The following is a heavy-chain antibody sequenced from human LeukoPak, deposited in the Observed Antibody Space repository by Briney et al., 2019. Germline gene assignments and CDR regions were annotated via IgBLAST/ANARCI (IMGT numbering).Heavy chain of an antibody. V-gene: IGHV3-30-3*01. J-gene: IGHJ4*02. CDR2: ISYDGSNK. D-gene: IGHD3-22*01. CDR3: ARVLYDSSGYSLGYFDC. Sequence: GRSLRLSCAASGFTFSSYAMHWVRQAPGKGLEWVAVISYDGSNKYYADSVKGRFTISRDNSKNTLYLQMNSLRAEDTAVYYCARVLYDSSGYSLGYFDCWGQGTLVTVSS. CDR1: GFTFSSYA.